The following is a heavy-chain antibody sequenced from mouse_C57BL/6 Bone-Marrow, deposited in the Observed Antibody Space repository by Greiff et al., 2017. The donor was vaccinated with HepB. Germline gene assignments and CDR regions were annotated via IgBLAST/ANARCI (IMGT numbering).Heavy chain of an antibody. Sequence: VKLQESGAELVRPGASVTLSCKASGYTFTDYEMHWVKQTPVHGLEWIGAIDPETGGTAYNQKFKGKAILTADKSSSTAYMELRSLTSEDSAVYYCTRPVVAPFAYWGQGTLVTVSA. CDR1: GYTFTDYE. V-gene: IGHV1-15*01. CDR3: TRPVVAPFAY. J-gene: IGHJ3*01. D-gene: IGHD1-1*01. CDR2: IDPETGGT.